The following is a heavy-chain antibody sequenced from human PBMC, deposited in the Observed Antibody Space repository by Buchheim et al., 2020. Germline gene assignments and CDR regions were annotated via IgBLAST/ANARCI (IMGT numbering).Heavy chain of an antibody. CDR1: GGSISSSSYY. V-gene: IGHV4-39*01. CDR2: IYYSGST. CDR3: ARPGIRGWFREFSYFDY. J-gene: IGHJ4*02. Sequence: QLQLQESGPGLVKPSETLSLTCTVSGGSISSSSYYWGWIRQPPGKGLEWIGSIYYSGSTYYNPSLKSRVTISVDTSKNQFSLKLSSVTAADTAVYYCARPGIRGWFREFSYFDYWGQGTL. D-gene: IGHD3-10*01.